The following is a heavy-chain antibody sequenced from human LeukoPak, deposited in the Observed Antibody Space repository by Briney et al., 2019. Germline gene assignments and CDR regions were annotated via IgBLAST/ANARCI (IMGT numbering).Heavy chain of an antibody. CDR3: ASALGYSYGSNYMDV. CDR2: MNPNSGNT. D-gene: IGHD5-18*01. V-gene: IGHV1-8*01. CDR1: GYTFTSYD. Sequence: GASVKVSCKASGYTFTSYDINWVRQATGQGLEWMGWMNPNSGNTGYAQKFQGRVTMTRNTSISTAYMELSSLRSEDTAVYYCASALGYSYGSNYMDVWGKGTTVTVPS. J-gene: IGHJ6*03.